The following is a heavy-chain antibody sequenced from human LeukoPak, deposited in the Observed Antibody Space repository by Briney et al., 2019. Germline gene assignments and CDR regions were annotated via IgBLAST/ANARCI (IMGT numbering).Heavy chain of an antibody. J-gene: IGHJ5*02. CDR2: IYYSGST. V-gene: IGHV4-31*03. CDR3: ARRFYYDSTENWFDP. CDR1: GGSISRSTYY. Sequence: KPSETLSLTCTVSGGSISRSTYYWGWIRQHPGKGLEWIGYIYYSGSTYYNPSLKSRVTISVDTSKNQFSLKLSSVTAADTAVYYCARRFYYDSTENWFDPWGQGTLVTVSS. D-gene: IGHD3-22*01.